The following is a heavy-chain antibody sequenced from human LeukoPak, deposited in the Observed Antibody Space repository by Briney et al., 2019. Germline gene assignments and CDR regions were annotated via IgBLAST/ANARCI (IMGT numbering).Heavy chain of an antibody. V-gene: IGHV3-66*01. D-gene: IGHD4-17*01. CDR2: IYTGGTT. J-gene: IGHJ5*02. CDR1: GFTVSNNY. CDR3: ARGQGTVPNNCFDP. Sequence: PGGSLRLSCAASGFTVSNNYMSWVRQAPGKGLEWVSVIYTGGTTYYADSVKGRFTISRDNSKNTLYLQMNSLRAEDTAVYYCARGQGTVPNNCFDPWGQGTRVTVSS.